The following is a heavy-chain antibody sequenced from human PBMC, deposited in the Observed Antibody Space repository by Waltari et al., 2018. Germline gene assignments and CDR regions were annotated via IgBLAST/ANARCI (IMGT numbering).Heavy chain of an antibody. Sequence: EVQLVESGGGLVQPGGSLRLSCAASGFPVSSCWMSWVRQAPGKGMEWVANIKQDGSENYYVDSVKGRFTFSRDNAKNSLYLQMNSLRAEDTAVYYCARPYASGWYINFDYWGQGTLVTVSS. V-gene: IGHV3-7*01. CDR3: ARPYASGWYINFDY. J-gene: IGHJ4*02. CDR2: IKQDGSEN. D-gene: IGHD6-19*01. CDR1: GFPVSSCW.